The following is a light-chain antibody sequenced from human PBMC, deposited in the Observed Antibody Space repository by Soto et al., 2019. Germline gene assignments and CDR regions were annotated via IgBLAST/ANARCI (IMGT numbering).Light chain of an antibody. V-gene: IGKV1-39*01. Sequence: DIQMTQSPSSLSASVGDRVTITCRSSQSIDSYLTWYQQKPGEAPNLLIYAASTLQTGVPSRFSGGASGTDFTLTISSVQLEDFATYYCQKSYTTPWTFGQGTKVEMK. J-gene: IGKJ1*01. CDR1: QSIDSY. CDR2: AAS. CDR3: QKSYTTPWT.